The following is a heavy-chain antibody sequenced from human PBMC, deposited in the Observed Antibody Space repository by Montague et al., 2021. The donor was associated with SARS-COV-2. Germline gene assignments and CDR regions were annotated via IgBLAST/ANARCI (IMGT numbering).Heavy chain of an antibody. Sequence: SETLSLTCTASGGSISSSSYFWGWIRQPPGKGLEWIGSIYYSGSTYYNPSLKSRVTISVDTSKNQFSLKLSSVTAADTAVFYCARKTSRGLTIFGVVTASYCFDYWGQGTLATVSS. CDR1: GGSISSSSYF. CDR2: IYYSGST. CDR3: ARKTSRGLTIFGVVTASYCFDY. J-gene: IGHJ4*02. V-gene: IGHV4-39*01. D-gene: IGHD3-3*01.